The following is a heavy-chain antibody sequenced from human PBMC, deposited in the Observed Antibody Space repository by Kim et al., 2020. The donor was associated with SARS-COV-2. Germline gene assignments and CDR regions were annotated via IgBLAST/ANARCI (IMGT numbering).Heavy chain of an antibody. J-gene: IGHJ4*01. V-gene: IGHV3-9*01. CDR1: GFTFDDYA. CDR2: ISWNSGSI. Sequence: GGSLRLSCAASGFTFDDYAMHWVRQAPGKGLEWVSGISWNSGSIGYADSVKGRFTISRDNAKNSLYLQMNSLRAEDTALYYCAKDLSQWLVTPGFDYWG. CDR3: AKDLSQWLVTPGFDY. D-gene: IGHD6-19*01.